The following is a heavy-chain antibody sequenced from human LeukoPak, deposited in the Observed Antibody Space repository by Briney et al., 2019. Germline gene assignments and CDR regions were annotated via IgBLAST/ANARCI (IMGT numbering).Heavy chain of an antibody. CDR3: ARTGYSYGKKPVYYFDY. V-gene: IGHV1-18*01. CDR2: ISAYNANT. CDR1: GYTFTSYG. Sequence: VASVKVSCKASGYTFTSYGMRWVRQAPGQGLERMGWISAYNANTNYAQKLQGRVTMTTDTSTSTDYMELRSLRSDDTAVYYCARTGYSYGKKPVYYFDYWGQGTLVTVSS. J-gene: IGHJ4*02. D-gene: IGHD5-18*01.